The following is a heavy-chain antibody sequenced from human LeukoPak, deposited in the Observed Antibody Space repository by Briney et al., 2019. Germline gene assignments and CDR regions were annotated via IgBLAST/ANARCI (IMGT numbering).Heavy chain of an antibody. J-gene: IGHJ4*02. Sequence: SETLSLTCTVSGGSISSYYWSWIRQPAGKGLEWIGRIYTSGSTNYNPSLKSRVTMSVDTSKSQFSLKLSSVTAADTAVYYCARESCGDDCYFHYFDYWGQGTLVTVSS. CDR3: ARESCGDDCYFHYFDY. CDR2: IYTSGST. CDR1: GGSISSYY. D-gene: IGHD2-21*02. V-gene: IGHV4-4*07.